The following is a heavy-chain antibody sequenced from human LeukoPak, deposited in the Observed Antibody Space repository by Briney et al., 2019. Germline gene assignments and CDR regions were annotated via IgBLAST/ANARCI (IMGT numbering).Heavy chain of an antibody. J-gene: IGHJ4*02. CDR3: ARDYSYEAPGLTGTTGY. D-gene: IGHD1-7*01. V-gene: IGHV3-7*03. CDR2: IKQDGSET. CDR1: GFTFSSYW. Sequence: GGSLTLSCAASGFTFSSYWMSWVRQAPGKGLEWVTNIKQDGSETYYVDSVKGRFTISRDNAKNSLYLQMNSLRAEDTAVYYCARDYSYEAPGLTGTTGYWGQGTLVTVSS.